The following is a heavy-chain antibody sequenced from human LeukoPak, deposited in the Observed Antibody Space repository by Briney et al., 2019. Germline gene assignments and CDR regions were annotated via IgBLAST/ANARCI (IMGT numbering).Heavy chain of an antibody. CDR1: GFTVSSNY. D-gene: IGHD2-21*02. Sequence: GSLRLXXEASGFTVSSNYMSWVRQAQGKGLEWVSVIYSGGSTYYADSVKGRFTISRDNSKNTLYLQMNSLRAEDTAVYYCARNEEGDHGFDPWGQGTLVTVSS. V-gene: IGHV3-53*01. J-gene: IGHJ5*02. CDR2: IYSGGST. CDR3: ARNEEGDHGFDP.